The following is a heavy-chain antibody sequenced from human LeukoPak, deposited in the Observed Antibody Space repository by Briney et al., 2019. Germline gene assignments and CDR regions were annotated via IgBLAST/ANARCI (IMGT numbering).Heavy chain of an antibody. J-gene: IGHJ4*02. V-gene: IGHV4-34*01. Sequence: SETLSLTCAVYGGSFSGYYWSWIRQPPGKGLEWIGEINHSGSTNYNPSLKSLVTISVDTSKNQFSLKLSSVTAADTAVYYCAKSGGYGLIDYWGQGTLVTVSS. CDR3: AKSGGYGLIDY. D-gene: IGHD1-26*01. CDR2: INHSGST. CDR1: GGSFSGYY.